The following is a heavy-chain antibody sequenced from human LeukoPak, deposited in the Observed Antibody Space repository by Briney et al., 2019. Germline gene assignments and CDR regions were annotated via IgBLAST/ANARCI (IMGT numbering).Heavy chain of an antibody. CDR3: AKKVPGTAAAGIDY. CDR2: LSYDGSNK. J-gene: IGHJ4*02. D-gene: IGHD6-13*01. CDR1: GFTFSSFD. V-gene: IGHV3-30*18. Sequence: GGSLRLSCAAYGFTFSSFDMHWVRQAPGKGLEWVAVLSYDGSNKYYADSVKGRFTISRDNSKSTLYLQMNSLRAEDTAVYYCAKKVPGTAAAGIDYWGQGTLVTVSS.